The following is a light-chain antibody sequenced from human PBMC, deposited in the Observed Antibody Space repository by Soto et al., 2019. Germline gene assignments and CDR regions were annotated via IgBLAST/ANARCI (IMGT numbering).Light chain of an antibody. Sequence: DIVMTQSPGTVSVFPGETVTLSCRASQSVSGYLDWFHQKPGQAPRLLISGASTRAAGIPARFSGSGSGTEFTLTISSLQSEDFAVYYCQHYNTWPWTFGQGTKVDIK. CDR2: GAS. CDR1: QSVSGY. J-gene: IGKJ1*01. V-gene: IGKV3-15*01. CDR3: QHYNTWPWT.